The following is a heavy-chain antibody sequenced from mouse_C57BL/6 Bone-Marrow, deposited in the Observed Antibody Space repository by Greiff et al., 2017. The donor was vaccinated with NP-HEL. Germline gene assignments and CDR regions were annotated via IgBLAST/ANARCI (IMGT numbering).Heavy chain of an antibody. Sequence: QVQLQQPGAELVKPGASVKLSCKASGYTFTSYWMQWVKQRPGQGLEWIGIINPSNGGTNYNEKFKSKATLTVDKSSSTAYMQLSSLTSENSAVYDCARDYGNYGETWFAYWGQGTLVTVSA. V-gene: IGHV1-53*01. CDR1: GYTFTSYW. J-gene: IGHJ3*01. CDR3: ARDYGNYGETWFAY. D-gene: IGHD2-1*01. CDR2: INPSNGGT.